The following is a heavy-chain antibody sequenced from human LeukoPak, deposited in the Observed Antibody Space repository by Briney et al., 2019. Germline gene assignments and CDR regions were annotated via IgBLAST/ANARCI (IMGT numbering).Heavy chain of an antibody. CDR3: ARDLLTGNYRYFDY. D-gene: IGHD1-7*01. CDR1: GFTFTGYY. Sequence: ASVKVSCKASGFTFTGYYIHWVRQAPGQGLEWMGWINPSSGDTNYAQKFQGRVTMARDTSISTAFMGLSRLTSDDTAVYYCARDLLTGNYRYFDYWGQGTLVTVSS. V-gene: IGHV1-2*02. CDR2: INPSSGDT. J-gene: IGHJ4*02.